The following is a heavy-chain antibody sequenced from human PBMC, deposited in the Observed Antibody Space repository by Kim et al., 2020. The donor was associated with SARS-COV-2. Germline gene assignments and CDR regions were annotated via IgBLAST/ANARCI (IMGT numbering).Heavy chain of an antibody. CDR2: ISGSGGST. CDR3: AKVYGGLLDSSGYYSDWYFDL. Sequence: GGSLRLSCAASGFTFSSYAMSWVRQAPGKGLEWVSAISGSGGSTYYADSVKGRFTISRDNSKNTLYLQMNSLRAEDTAVYYCAKVYGGLLDSSGYYSDWYFDLWGRGTLVTVSS. D-gene: IGHD3-22*01. CDR1: GFTFSSYA. J-gene: IGHJ2*01. V-gene: IGHV3-23*01.